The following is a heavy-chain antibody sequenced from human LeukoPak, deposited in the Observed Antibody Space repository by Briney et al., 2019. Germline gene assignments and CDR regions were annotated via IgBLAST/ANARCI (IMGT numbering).Heavy chain of an antibody. Sequence: GGSLRLSCAASGFTFSSYEMNWVRQAPGKGLEWVSYISSSGSTIYYADSVKGRFTISRDNAKNSLYLQMNSLRAEDTAVYYCARGRISIGFDYWGQGTLVTVSS. CDR3: ARGRISIGFDY. J-gene: IGHJ4*02. CDR1: GFTFSSYE. CDR2: ISSSGSTI. V-gene: IGHV3-48*03. D-gene: IGHD2-15*01.